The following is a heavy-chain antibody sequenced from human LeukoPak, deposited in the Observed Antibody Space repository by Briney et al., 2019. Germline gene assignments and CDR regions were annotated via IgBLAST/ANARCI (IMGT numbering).Heavy chain of an antibody. CDR2: ISGSGGST. V-gene: IGHV3-23*01. J-gene: IGHJ4*02. CDR3: AKCHRYSYGYESEYFDY. CDR1: GFTFSSYA. D-gene: IGHD5-18*01. Sequence: PGGSLRLSCAASGFTFSSYAMSWVRQAPGKGLEWVSAISGSGGSTYYADSVKGRFTISRDNSKNTLYLQMNSLRAEDTAVYYCAKCHRYSYGYESEYFDYWGQGTLVTVSS.